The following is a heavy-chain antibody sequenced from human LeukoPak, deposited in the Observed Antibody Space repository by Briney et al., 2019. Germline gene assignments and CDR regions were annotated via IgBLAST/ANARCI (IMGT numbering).Heavy chain of an antibody. CDR1: GYTFTGYY. CDR3: AREIDSSSDAFDM. CDR2: INPNSGGT. Sequence: ASVKVSCKASGYTFTGYYMHWVRQAPGQGLEWMGWINPNSGGTNYAQKFQGRVTMTRDTSISAAYMELSRLRSDDTAVYYCAREIDSSSDAFDMWGQGTMVTVSS. V-gene: IGHV1-2*02. D-gene: IGHD6-6*01. J-gene: IGHJ3*02.